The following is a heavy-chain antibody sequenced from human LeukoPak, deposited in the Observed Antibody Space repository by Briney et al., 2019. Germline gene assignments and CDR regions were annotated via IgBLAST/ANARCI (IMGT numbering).Heavy chain of an antibody. CDR1: GGSISSSSYY. J-gene: IGHJ6*02. D-gene: IGHD2-15*01. V-gene: IGHV4-39*01. Sequence: SETLSLTCTVSGGSISSSSYYWGWIRQPPGKGLEWIGSIYYSGSTYYNPSLKSRVTISVDTSKNQFSLKLSSVTAADTAVYYCARGRCSGGSCYSCYYYYGMDVWGQGTTVTVSS. CDR3: ARGRCSGGSCYSCYYYYGMDV. CDR2: IYYSGST.